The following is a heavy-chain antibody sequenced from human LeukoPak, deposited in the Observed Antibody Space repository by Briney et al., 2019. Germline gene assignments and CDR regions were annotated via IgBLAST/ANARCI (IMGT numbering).Heavy chain of an antibody. J-gene: IGHJ4*02. CDR3: ASSHSSGFDFLYYFDY. CDR2: IIPIFGTA. CDR1: GGTFSSYA. D-gene: IGHD3-22*01. V-gene: IGHV1-69*13. Sequence: ASVKVSCKASGGTFSSYAISWVRQAPGQGLEWMGGIIPIFGTANYAQRFQGRVTITADESTSTAYMELSSLRSKDTAVYYCASSHSSGFDFLYYFDYWGQGTLVTVSS.